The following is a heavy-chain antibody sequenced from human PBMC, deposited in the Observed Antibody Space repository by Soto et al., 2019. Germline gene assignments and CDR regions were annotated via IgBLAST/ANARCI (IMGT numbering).Heavy chain of an antibody. CDR3: TRGRIMITFGGAIIIDY. CDR1: GYTFASYA. D-gene: IGHD3-16*01. CDR2: ISAYNGNT. Sequence: ASVKVSCKASGYTFASYAISWMRQAPGQGLEWMGWISAYNGNTSYAQKLQGRVTMTTDTSTSTAYMELRSLRSDDTAVYYCTRGRIMITFGGAIIIDYWGQ. J-gene: IGHJ4*02. V-gene: IGHV1-18*01.